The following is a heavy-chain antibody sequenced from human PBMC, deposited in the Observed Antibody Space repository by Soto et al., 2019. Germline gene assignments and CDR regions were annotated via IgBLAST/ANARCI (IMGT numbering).Heavy chain of an antibody. V-gene: IGHV3-30*18. CDR2: ISYDGSNK. D-gene: IGHD6-13*01. J-gene: IGHJ4*02. CDR3: AKDLSPMSRNWPADY. CDR1: GFTFSSSG. Sequence: GGSLRLSCAASGFTFSSSGMHWVRQAPGKGLEWVAVISYDGSNKFYADSVKGRFTISRDNFRNTLYLQMNSLRAEDTAVYYCAKDLSPMSRNWPADYWGQGTLVTVSS.